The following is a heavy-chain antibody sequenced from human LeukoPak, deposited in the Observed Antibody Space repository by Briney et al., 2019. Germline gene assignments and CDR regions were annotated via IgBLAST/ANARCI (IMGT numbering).Heavy chain of an antibody. D-gene: IGHD3-10*01. V-gene: IGHV3-7*01. CDR1: GFSFSASY. Sequence: GGSLRLSCAASGFSFSASYMTWVRQAPGKGLGCVAYIRPDGSSTYYVDSVKGRFTISRDNAKNSVYLQMNSLRVEDTALYYCSTEPRLLSYWGQGTLVTVSP. CDR3: STEPRLLSY. J-gene: IGHJ4*02. CDR2: IRPDGSST.